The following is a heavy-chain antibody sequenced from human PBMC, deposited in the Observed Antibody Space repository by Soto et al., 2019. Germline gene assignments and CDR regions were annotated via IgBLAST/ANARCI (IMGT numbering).Heavy chain of an antibody. CDR1: GYTFTSFY. V-gene: IGHV1-46*03. Sequence: QVQLVQSGAEVKEPGASVKISCKASGYTFTSFYIHWVRQAPGQGLEWVGIVNPNGGSTNYAQNFKGTITISRDTSTSTVYMDLSSLRSEDTAVYYCVRGLLSGDYWGQGTLVTVSS. J-gene: IGHJ4*02. CDR2: VNPNGGST. CDR3: VRGLLSGDY.